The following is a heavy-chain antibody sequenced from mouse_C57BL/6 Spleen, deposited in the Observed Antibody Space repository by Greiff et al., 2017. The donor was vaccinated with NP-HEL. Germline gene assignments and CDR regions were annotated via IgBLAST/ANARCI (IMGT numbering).Heavy chain of an antibody. Sequence: VQLQQSGAELVKPGASVKISCKASGYAFSSYWMNWVKQRPGKGLEWIGQIYPGDGDTNYNGKFKGKATLTADKSSSTAYMQLSSLTSEDSAVDFWARRRYYGSSLDYWGQGTTLTVSS. CDR3: ARRRYYGSSLDY. V-gene: IGHV1-80*01. CDR1: GYAFSSYW. CDR2: IYPGDGDT. J-gene: IGHJ2*01. D-gene: IGHD1-1*01.